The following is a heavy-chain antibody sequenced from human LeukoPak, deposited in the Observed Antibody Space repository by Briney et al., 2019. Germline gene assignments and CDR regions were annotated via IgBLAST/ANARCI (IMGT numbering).Heavy chain of an antibody. V-gene: IGHV4-4*09. CDR3: ARQGPYLDY. CDR2: IYTSGST. Sequence: SETLSLTCTVSGGSISSYYWSWIRQPPGKGLEWIGYIYTSGSTNYNPSLKSRVTISVDTSKNQFSLKLSSVTAADTAVYCCARQGPYLDYWGQGTLVTVSS. CDR1: GGSISSYY. J-gene: IGHJ4*02.